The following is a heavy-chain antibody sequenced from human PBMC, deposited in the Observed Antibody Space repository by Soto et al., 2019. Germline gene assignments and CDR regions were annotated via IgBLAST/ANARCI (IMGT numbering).Heavy chain of an antibody. CDR3: ARLLDYYDSSGYSPVYGMDV. CDR2: INPNSGGT. Sequence: QVQLVQSGAEVKKPGASVKVSCKASGYTFTGYYMHWVRQAPGQGLEWMGWINPNSGGTNYAQKFQGRVTMTRDTSISTAYMELSRLRSDDTAVYYCARLLDYYDSSGYSPVYGMDVWGQGTTVTVSS. V-gene: IGHV1-2*02. J-gene: IGHJ6*02. D-gene: IGHD3-22*01. CDR1: GYTFTGYY.